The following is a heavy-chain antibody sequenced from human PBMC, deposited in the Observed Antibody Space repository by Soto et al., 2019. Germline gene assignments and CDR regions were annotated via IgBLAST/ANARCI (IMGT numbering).Heavy chain of an antibody. CDR2: ISTYNGNT. V-gene: IGHV1-18*01. CDR3: ARGVVVGPAARGSNYYYMDV. J-gene: IGHJ6*03. D-gene: IGHD2-2*01. CDR1: GYTFTIYD. Sequence: ASVKVSCKASGYTFTIYDIGWVRQAPGQGLEWMGWISTYNGNTNYAQKIQGRVTMTTDTSTSTAYMGLRSLRSDDTAVYYCARGVVVGPAARGSNYYYMDVWGKGTTVTVSS.